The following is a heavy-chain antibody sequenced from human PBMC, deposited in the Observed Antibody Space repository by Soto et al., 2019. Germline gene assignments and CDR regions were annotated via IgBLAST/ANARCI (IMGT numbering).Heavy chain of an antibody. Sequence: EVQLLESGGGLVQPGGSLTLSCAASGFRFRAYTMSWVRQAPGKVLESISVILSNYNTYYTDSVRGRFTISRDSSKNMLYLEMNSLRAEDTAVYYCARRVNGYFDYWGQGALVTVSS. CDR2: ILSNYNT. CDR1: GFRFRAYT. J-gene: IGHJ4*02. CDR3: ARRVNGYFDY. D-gene: IGHD2-8*01. V-gene: IGHV3-23*05.